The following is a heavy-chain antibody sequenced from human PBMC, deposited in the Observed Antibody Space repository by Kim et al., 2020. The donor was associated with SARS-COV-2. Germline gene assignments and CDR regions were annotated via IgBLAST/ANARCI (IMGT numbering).Heavy chain of an antibody. Sequence: GGSLRLSCAASGFTFSNAWMSWVRQTPGKGLEWVGRIKSKTDGGATDYAAPVKGRFTISRDDSKNTLNLQMNSLKTEDTAVYYCTTLLKSVRGYWGQGTLVTVSS. CDR3: TTLLKSVRGY. CDR1: GFTFSNAW. D-gene: IGHD2-15*01. CDR2: IKSKTDGGAT. V-gene: IGHV3-15*01. J-gene: IGHJ4*02.